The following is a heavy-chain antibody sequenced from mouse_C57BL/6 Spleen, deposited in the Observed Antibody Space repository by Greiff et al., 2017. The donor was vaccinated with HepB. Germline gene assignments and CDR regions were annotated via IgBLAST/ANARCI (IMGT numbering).Heavy chain of an antibody. Sequence: QVHVKQSGAELVRPGSSVKLSCKASGYTFTSYWMDWGKRGHGKGLEWIGNIYPLVSETHYNQKFKYKSTLTVDKSSSTAYIQLSSLTSGDSAVYYWARTVYYGNVAWFAYWGQGTLVTVSA. J-gene: IGHJ3*01. CDR1: GYTFTSYW. CDR3: ARTVYYGNVAWFAY. D-gene: IGHD2-1*01. V-gene: IGHV1-61*01. CDR2: IYPLVSET.